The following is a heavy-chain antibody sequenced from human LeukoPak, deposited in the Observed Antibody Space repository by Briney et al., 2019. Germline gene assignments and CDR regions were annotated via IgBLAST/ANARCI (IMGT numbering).Heavy chain of an antibody. CDR3: ARVSNYDYVWGSLSLVGYYYYYMDV. D-gene: IGHD3-16*02. Sequence: GASVKVSCKASGYGFTKYAVQWVRQAPGQRLEWMGWIDAGNGRTKYSQDFQGRVTISRDTSASIAYMELSSLRSEDTAVYYCARVSNYDYVWGSLSLVGYYYYYMDVWGKGTTVTVSS. V-gene: IGHV1-3*03. CDR2: IDAGNGRT. J-gene: IGHJ6*03. CDR1: GYGFTKYA.